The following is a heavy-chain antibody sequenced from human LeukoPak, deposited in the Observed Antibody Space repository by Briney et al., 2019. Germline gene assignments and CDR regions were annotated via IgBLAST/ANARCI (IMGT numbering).Heavy chain of an antibody. Sequence: TSETLSLTCAVYGGSFSGYYWSWIRQPPGKGLEWIGEINHSGSTNYNPSLKSRVTISVDTSKNQFSLKLSSVTAADTAVYYCARGLGQLWLRSGLTFDIWGQGTMVTVSS. CDR1: GGSFSGYY. J-gene: IGHJ3*02. CDR3: ARGLGQLWLRSGLTFDI. CDR2: INHSGST. D-gene: IGHD5-18*01. V-gene: IGHV4-34*01.